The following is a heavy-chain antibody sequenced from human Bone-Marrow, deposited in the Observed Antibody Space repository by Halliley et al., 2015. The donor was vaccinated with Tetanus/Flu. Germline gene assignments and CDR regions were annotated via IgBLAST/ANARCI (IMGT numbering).Heavy chain of an antibody. CDR2: IHASGTST. V-gene: IGHV1-46*01. J-gene: IGHJ4*02. CDR3: HVKSGNSGFDY. Sequence: QVQLVQSGAEVKKPGASVKISCKASGYTLSSHYMHWVRQAPGQRLEWMGVIHASGTSTSYAQRFQGRVTVTRDTSTSTVYLEVSSLTSADTAVYYCHVKSGNSGFDYWGQGTLVPVAS. CDR1: GYTLSSHY. D-gene: IGHD5-12*01.